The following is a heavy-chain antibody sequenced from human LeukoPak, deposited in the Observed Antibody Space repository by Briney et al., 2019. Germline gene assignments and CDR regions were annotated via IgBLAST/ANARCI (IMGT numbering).Heavy chain of an antibody. CDR2: ISSSGSYI. D-gene: IGHD6-19*01. CDR1: GFTFSSYS. V-gene: IGHV3-21*01. Sequence: GGSLRLSCAASGFTFSSYSMNWVRQAPGKGLEWVSAISSSGSYIYYADSVKGRFTISRDNARNSLYLQMDSLRAEDAAVYYCARLQRAVTGTLWGQGTLVIVSS. CDR3: ARLQRAVTGTL. J-gene: IGHJ4*02.